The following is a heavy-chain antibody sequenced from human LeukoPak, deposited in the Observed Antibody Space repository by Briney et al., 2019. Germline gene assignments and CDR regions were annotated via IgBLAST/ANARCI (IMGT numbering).Heavy chain of an antibody. J-gene: IGHJ4*02. Sequence: ASVKVSCKASGYTFTGYYMHWVRQAPGQGLEWMGWIDPNSGGTNYAQKFQGRVTMTRDTSISTACMELSRLRSDDTAVYYCARGSFSPWTTQSYFDYWGQGTLVTVSS. CDR3: ARGSFSPWTTQSYFDY. CDR1: GYTFTGYY. V-gene: IGHV1-2*02. CDR2: IDPNSGGT. D-gene: IGHD1-14*01.